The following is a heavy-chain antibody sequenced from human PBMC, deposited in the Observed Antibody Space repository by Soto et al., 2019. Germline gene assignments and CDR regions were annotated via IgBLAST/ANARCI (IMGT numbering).Heavy chain of an antibody. Sequence: SQTLSLTCAISGDSVSSNSAAWSWISQSPSRGLEWLGRTYYRSEWYNDYAVSVKSRITINPDTSKNPFSLQLNSVTPEDTAVYYCARDEWMAPYYYYGMDVWGQGTMVTVSS. CDR3: ARDEWMAPYYYYGMDV. J-gene: IGHJ6*01. CDR2: TYYRSEWYN. D-gene: IGHD6-19*01. V-gene: IGHV6-1*01. CDR1: GDSVSSNSAA.